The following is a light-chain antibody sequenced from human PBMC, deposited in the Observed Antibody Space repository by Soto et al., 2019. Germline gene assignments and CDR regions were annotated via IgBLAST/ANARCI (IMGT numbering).Light chain of an antibody. CDR2: AAS. V-gene: IGKV1-8*01. Sequence: AIRMTQSPSSLSASTGDRVTITCRASQGISSYLAWYQQKPGKAPKLLIYAASTLQSGVPSRFSGSGSGTDFTLTISCLQSEDYATYYCQQYYSYPREFGQGTKVDIK. CDR1: QGISSY. J-gene: IGKJ1*01. CDR3: QQYYSYPRE.